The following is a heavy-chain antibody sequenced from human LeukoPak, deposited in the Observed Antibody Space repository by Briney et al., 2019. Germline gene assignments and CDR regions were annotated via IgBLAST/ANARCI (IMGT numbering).Heavy chain of an antibody. J-gene: IGHJ4*02. CDR1: GFTVSSNC. V-gene: IGHV3-23*01. CDR3: ARTPYCSSASCYTRYYFDS. D-gene: IGHD2-2*02. Sequence: GGSLRLSCAASGFTVSSNCMSWVRQAPGKGLEWVSTISGFGGSTYYADSVKGRFTISGDSSKNTLYLQMNSLRAEDTAVYYCARTPYCSSASCYTRYYFDSWGQGTLVTVSS. CDR2: ISGFGGST.